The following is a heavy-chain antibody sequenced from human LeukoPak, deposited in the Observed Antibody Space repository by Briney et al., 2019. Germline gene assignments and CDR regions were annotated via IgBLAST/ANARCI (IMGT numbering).Heavy chain of an antibody. CDR1: GFTFSSYG. J-gene: IGHJ4*02. CDR3: AKTVDRLRGYYDILRPYYFDY. Sequence: GGSLRLSCAASGFTFSSYGMSWVRQAPGKGLEWVSAISGSGGSTFYADSVKGRFTISRDNSKNTLYLQMNSLRAEDTAVYYCAKTVDRLRGYYDILRPYYFDYWGQGTLVTVSS. D-gene: IGHD3-9*01. V-gene: IGHV3-23*01. CDR2: ISGSGGST.